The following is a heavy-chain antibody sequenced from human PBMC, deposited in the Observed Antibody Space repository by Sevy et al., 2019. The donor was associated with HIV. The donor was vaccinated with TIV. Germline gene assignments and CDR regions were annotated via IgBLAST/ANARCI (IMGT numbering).Heavy chain of an antibody. CDR3: AREDRRREGEPYFDY. CDR2: ISSGGSTK. Sequence: GSLRLSCAASGFTYSDDYMSWIRQAPGKGLEWVSFISSGGSTKYYGDSVRGRFTISRDNAKNSLYLQMYSLRAEDTAVYYCAREDRRREGEPYFDYWGQGTLVTVSS. D-gene: IGHD3-16*01. V-gene: IGHV3-11*01. CDR1: GFTYSDDY. J-gene: IGHJ4*02.